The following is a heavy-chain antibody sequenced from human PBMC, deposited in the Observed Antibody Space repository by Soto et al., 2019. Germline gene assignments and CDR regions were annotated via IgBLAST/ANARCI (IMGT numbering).Heavy chain of an antibody. J-gene: IGHJ4*02. D-gene: IGHD2-15*01. CDR1: GYTFTSYA. CDR2: INAGNGNT. Sequence: QVPLVQSGAEVKKPGASVKVSCKASGYTFTSYAMHWVRQAPGQRLEWMGWINAGNGNTKYSQKFQGRVTITRDTSASTAYMELSSLRSEDTAVYYCARVSCSGGSCYYSFDYWGQGTLVTVSS. V-gene: IGHV1-3*01. CDR3: ARVSCSGGSCYYSFDY.